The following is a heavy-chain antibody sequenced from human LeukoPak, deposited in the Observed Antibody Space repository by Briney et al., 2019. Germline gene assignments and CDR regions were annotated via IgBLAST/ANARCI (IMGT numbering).Heavy chain of an antibody. CDR2: IYYSGST. D-gene: IGHD3-3*02. V-gene: IGHV4-59*01. CDR1: GGSISSYY. Sequence: PSETLSLTCTVSGGSISSYYWSWIRQPPGKGLEWIGCIYYSGSTNYNPSLKSRVTISVDTSKNQFSLKLSSVTAADTAVYYCARVVVRPDPIRSGYMDVWGKGTTVTVSS. CDR3: ARVVVRPDPIRSGYMDV. J-gene: IGHJ6*03.